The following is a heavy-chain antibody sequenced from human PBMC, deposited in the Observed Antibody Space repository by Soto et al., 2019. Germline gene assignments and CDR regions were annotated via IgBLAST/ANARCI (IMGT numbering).Heavy chain of an antibody. Sequence: EVQLVESGGGLVQPGGSLRLSCAASGFTFSDHYMDWVRQAPGKGLEWVGRIKYRGSRYITEYASSVKGRFTISRDDLKNSLYLQMNSLKTEDTAVYYCAAIRTVVGYWGQGTLVTVSS. CDR1: GFTFSDHY. D-gene: IGHD3-10*01. J-gene: IGHJ4*02. V-gene: IGHV3-72*01. CDR3: AAIRTVVGY. CDR2: IKYRGSRYIT.